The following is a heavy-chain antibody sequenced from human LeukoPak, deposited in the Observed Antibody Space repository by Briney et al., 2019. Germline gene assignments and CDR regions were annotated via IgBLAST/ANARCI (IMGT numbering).Heavy chain of an antibody. CDR2: ISGNGGRT. J-gene: IGHJ6*02. Sequence: GGSLRLSCAASGFTFSTYTMAWVRQAPGGGLEWVSGISGNGGRTYYADSVKGRFAISRDDSKSTLYLQMNSLRGEDTAVYYCAKDYSLYGMDVWGQGTTVTVSS. V-gene: IGHV3-23*01. CDR1: GFTFSTYT. D-gene: IGHD2-21*01. CDR3: AKDYSLYGMDV.